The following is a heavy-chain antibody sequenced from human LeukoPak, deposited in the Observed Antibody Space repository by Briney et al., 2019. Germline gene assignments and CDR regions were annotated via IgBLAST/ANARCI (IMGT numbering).Heavy chain of an antibody. Sequence: RRSLRLSCAASGFTFSSYGMHWVRQAPGKGLEWVAVIWYDGSNKYYADSVKGRFTISRDNSKNTLYLQMNSLRAEDTAVYYCAKEAFGGEDAFDIWGQGTMVTVSS. CDR2: IWYDGSNK. D-gene: IGHD3-16*01. V-gene: IGHV3-33*06. CDR1: GFTFSSYG. J-gene: IGHJ3*02. CDR3: AKEAFGGEDAFDI.